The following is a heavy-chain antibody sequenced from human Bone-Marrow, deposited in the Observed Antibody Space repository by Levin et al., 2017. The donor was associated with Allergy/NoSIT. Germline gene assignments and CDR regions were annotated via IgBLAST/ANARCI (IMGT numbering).Heavy chain of an antibody. V-gene: IGHV3-30-3*01. CDR1: GFTFSSYA. CDR2: ISYDGSNK. D-gene: IGHD3-10*01. CDR3: ARGITMVRGVPSLDY. J-gene: IGHJ4*02. Sequence: TGGSLRLSCAASGFTFSSYAMHWVRQAPGKGLEWVAVISYDGSNKYYADSVKGRFTISRDNSKNTLYLQMNSLRAEDTAVYYCARGITMVRGVPSLDYWGQGTLVTVSS.